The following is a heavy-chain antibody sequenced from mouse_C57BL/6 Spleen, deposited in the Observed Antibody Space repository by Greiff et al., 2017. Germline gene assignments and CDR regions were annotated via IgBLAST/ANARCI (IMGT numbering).Heavy chain of an antibody. J-gene: IGHJ4*01. CDR2: IYPGDGDT. Sequence: QVQLQQSGPELVKPGASVKISCKASGYAFSSSWMNWVKQRPGKGLEWIGRIYPGDGDTNYNGKFKGKATLTADKSSSTAYMQRSSLTSEDSAVYFCARGSGYVRAMDYWGQGTSVTVSS. CDR1: GYAFSSSW. V-gene: IGHV1-82*01. D-gene: IGHD3-2*02. CDR3: ARGSGYVRAMDY.